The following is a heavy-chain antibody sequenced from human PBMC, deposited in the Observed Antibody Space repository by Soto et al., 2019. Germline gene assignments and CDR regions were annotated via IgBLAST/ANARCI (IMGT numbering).Heavy chain of an antibody. D-gene: IGHD3-10*01. CDR2: VYSGGTT. Sequence: EVQLVESGGGLVQPGGSLRLSCAASGFTVSTYYMNWVRQAPGEGLEWVSVVYSGGTTYYADSVRGRFTISRDNSKSTLFLQMNSLRAEDTAVYYWARGRSASCDFDSWGQGTLVTVSS. V-gene: IGHV3-66*01. CDR3: ARGRSASCDFDS. J-gene: IGHJ4*02. CDR1: GFTVSTYY.